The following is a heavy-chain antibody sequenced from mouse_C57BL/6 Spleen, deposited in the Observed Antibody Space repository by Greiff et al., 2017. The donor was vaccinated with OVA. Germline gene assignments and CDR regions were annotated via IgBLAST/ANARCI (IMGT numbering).Heavy chain of an antibody. D-gene: IGHD2-5*01. CDR2: ISSGGSYT. V-gene: IGHV5-6*02. J-gene: IGHJ1*03. CDR3: ARHEGYSNYRYFDV. Sequence: EVKLVESGGDLVKPGGSLKLSCAASGFTFSSYGMSWVRQTPDKRLEWVATISSGGSYTYYPDSVKGRITISRDNAKNTLYLQMSSLKSEDTAMYYCARHEGYSNYRYFDVWGTGTTVTVSS. CDR1: GFTFSSYG.